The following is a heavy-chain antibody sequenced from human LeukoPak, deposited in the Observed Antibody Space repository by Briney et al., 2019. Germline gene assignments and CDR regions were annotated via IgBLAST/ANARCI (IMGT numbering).Heavy chain of an antibody. CDR1: GYTFPSYY. D-gene: IGHD6-19*01. J-gene: IGHJ4*02. Sequence: ASVKLSCKASGYTFPSYYMHWVRQAPGQGLEWMGWINPNSGGTNYAQKFQGRVTMTRDTSISTAYMELSRLRSDDTAVYYCARGYSSGWYGVNFDYWGQGTLVTVSS. CDR3: ARGYSSGWYGVNFDY. CDR2: INPNSGGT. V-gene: IGHV1-2*02.